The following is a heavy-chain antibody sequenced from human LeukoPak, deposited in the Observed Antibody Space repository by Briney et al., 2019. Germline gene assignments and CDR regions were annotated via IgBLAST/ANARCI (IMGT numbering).Heavy chain of an antibody. V-gene: IGHV3-48*03. CDR2: ISSSGSTI. CDR1: GFTFSSYE. CDR3: AKVLSMATGGDY. J-gene: IGHJ4*02. D-gene: IGHD3-16*02. Sequence: PGGSLRLSCAASGFTFSSYEMNWVRQAPGKGLEWVSYISSSGSTIYYADSVKGRFTISRDNAKNSLYLQMNSLRAEDTAVYYCAKVLSMATGGDYWGQGTLVTVSS.